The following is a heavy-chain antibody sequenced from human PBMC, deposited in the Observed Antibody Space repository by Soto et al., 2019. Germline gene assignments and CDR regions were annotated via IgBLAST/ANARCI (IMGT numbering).Heavy chain of an antibody. J-gene: IGHJ4*02. CDR3: AKDQGYYDFWSGSDVGSYFDY. Sequence: EVQLLESGGGLVQPGGSLRLSCAASGFTFSSYAMSWVRQAPGKGLEWVSAISGSGGSTYYADSVKGRFTISRDNSKNTLYLQMNSLRAEDTAVYYCAKDQGYYDFWSGSDVGSYFDYWGQGTLVTVSS. CDR2: ISGSGGST. CDR1: GFTFSSYA. D-gene: IGHD3-3*01. V-gene: IGHV3-23*01.